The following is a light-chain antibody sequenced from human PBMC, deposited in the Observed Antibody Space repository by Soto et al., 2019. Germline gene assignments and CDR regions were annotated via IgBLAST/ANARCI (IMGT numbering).Light chain of an antibody. CDR2: GAS. Sequence: PGERATLSCRANQSVSSSYLAWYQQKPGQAPRLLIYGASSRATGIPDRFSGSGSGTDFTLTISRLEPEDFAVYYCQQYGSSPRITFGQGTRLEIK. CDR1: QSVSSSY. CDR3: QQYGSSPRIT. J-gene: IGKJ5*01. V-gene: IGKV3-20*01.